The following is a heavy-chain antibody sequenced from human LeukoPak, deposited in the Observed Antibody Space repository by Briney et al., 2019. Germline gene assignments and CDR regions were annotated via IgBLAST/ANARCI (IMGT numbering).Heavy chain of an antibody. Sequence: PGGSLRLSCAASGFTFSSYGMSWVRPAPGKGLEWVSAISGSGGSTYYADSVKGRFTISRDNSKNTLYLQMNSLRAEDTAVYYCAKDWGIAAADHSDYWGQGTLVTVSS. D-gene: IGHD6-13*01. CDR3: AKDWGIAAADHSDY. CDR1: GFTFSSYG. V-gene: IGHV3-23*01. J-gene: IGHJ4*02. CDR2: ISGSGGST.